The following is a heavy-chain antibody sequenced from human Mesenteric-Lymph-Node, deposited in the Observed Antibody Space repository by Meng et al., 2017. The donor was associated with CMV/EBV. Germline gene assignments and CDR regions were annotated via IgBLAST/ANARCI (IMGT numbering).Heavy chain of an antibody. D-gene: IGHD5-18*01. J-gene: IGHJ4*02. CDR3: ARGNTAMTQIDY. V-gene: IGHV1-46*01. Sequence: CKASGSTFTSYHLHWVRQAPGQGLEWMGIINPSGGSTTYAQKFQGRVTMTRDTSTSTVYMELSSVTAADTAVYYCARGNTAMTQIDYWGQGTLVTVSS. CDR1: GSTFTSYH. CDR2: INPSGGST.